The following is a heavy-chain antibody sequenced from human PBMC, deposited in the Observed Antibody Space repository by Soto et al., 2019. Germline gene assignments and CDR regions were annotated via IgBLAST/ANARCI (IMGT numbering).Heavy chain of an antibody. CDR1: GFSFSSFG. V-gene: IGHV3-30*18. CDR2: LSFDGITK. D-gene: IGHD1-26*01. Sequence: LRLSCAASGFSFSSFGMHWVRQAPGKGLEWVAGLSFDGITKHYADSVKGRFTISRGNSKNTMYLQMNSLRPEDTSIYYCAKDGSWELLPSYGMDVRGPGTTVTVSS. CDR3: AKDGSWELLPSYGMDV. J-gene: IGHJ6*01.